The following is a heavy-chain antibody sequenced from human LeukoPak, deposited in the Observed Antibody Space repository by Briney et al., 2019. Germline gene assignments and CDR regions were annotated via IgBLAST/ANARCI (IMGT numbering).Heavy chain of an antibody. CDR1: GFTVSSNY. CDR2: LYSGGST. CDR3: VREIWI. V-gene: IGHV3-53*01. Sequence: GGSLRLSCAASGFTVSSNYMSWVRQAPGKGLEWVSVLYSGGSTDYADSVKGRFTISRDNSKNTLYLQMNSLRAEDTAVYYCVREIWIWGQGTMVAVSS. J-gene: IGHJ3*02.